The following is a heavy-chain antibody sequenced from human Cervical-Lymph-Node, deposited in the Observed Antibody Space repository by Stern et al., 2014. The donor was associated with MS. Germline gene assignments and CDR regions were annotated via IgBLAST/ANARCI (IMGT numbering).Heavy chain of an antibody. D-gene: IGHD6-13*01. J-gene: IGHJ4*02. Sequence: QVQLQESGPGLVKPSGTLSLTCAVSGGSISSSNWWSWVRQSPGKGLEWVGESDHSGSTIYNPSLKSRGTVSVDKSKNRFSLNLRSVPAADTAVYFCARFPASRPHVFDSWGQGTLVTVSS. CDR3: ARFPASRPHVFDS. V-gene: IGHV4-4*02. CDR1: GGSISSSNW. CDR2: SDHSGST.